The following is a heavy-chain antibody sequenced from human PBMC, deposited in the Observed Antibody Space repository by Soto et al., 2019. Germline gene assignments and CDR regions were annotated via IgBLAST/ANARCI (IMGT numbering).Heavy chain of an antibody. CDR3: ARGNGVTMVRGNNWFDP. Sequence: QLQLQESGSGLVKPTQTLSLTGAVSGGSISSGCYSWSWIRHPPGKGLEWIGYIYHSGSTSYNPSLKSLVTISVDRSKNQFSLKLSSVTAADTAVYYCARGNGVTMVRGNNWFDPWGQGTLVTVSS. CDR2: IYHSGST. V-gene: IGHV4-30-2*01. D-gene: IGHD3-10*01. CDR1: GGSISSGCYS. J-gene: IGHJ5*02.